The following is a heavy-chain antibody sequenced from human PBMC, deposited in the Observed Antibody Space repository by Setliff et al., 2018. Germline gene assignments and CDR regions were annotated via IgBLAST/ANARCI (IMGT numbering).Heavy chain of an antibody. CDR1: DDSFTSSRYY. Sequence: SETLSLTCTVSDDSFTSSRYYWGWIRQAPGSGLEWIGSISYSGTPYYNASVESRVTISIDTSRNQFSLELPSVTVADTATYYCVRPGGTTVVARHFDYWGSGILVTVS. CDR2: ISYSGTP. CDR3: VRPGGTTVVARHFDY. J-gene: IGHJ4*01. D-gene: IGHD2-15*01. V-gene: IGHV4-39*01.